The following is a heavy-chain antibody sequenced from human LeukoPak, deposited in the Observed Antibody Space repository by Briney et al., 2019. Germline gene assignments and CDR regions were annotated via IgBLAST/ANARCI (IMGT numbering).Heavy chain of an antibody. V-gene: IGHV1-69*05. Sequence: SVKVSCKASVGTFSSYAISWVRQAPGQGLEWMGGIIPIFGTANYAQKFQGRVTITTDESTSTAYMELSSLRSEDTAWYYCARVVYYGSGSYTNWFDPWGQGTMVTVPS. CDR2: IIPIFGTA. J-gene: IGHJ5*02. D-gene: IGHD3-10*01. CDR3: ARVVYYGSGSYTNWFDP. CDR1: VGTFSSYA.